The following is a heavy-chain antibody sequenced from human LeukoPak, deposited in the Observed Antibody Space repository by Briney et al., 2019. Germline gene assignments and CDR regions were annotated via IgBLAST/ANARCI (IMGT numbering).Heavy chain of an antibody. J-gene: IGHJ3*02. CDR3: ATLTGGDDAFDI. D-gene: IGHD4-23*01. CDR1: GGSINSGDYY. V-gene: IGHV4-61*02. Sequence: SETLSLTCTVSGGSINSGDYYWSWIRQPAGKGLEWIGRIYTSGSTNYNPSLKSRVTISVDTSKNQFSLKLSSVTAADTAVYYCATLTGGDDAFDIWGQGTMVTVSS. CDR2: IYTSGST.